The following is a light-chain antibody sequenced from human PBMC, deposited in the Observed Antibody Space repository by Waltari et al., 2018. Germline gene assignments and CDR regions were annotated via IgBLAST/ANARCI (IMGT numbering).Light chain of an antibody. V-gene: IGLV2-14*03. J-gene: IGLJ1*01. CDR2: DVS. Sequence: QSALTQPASVSGSPGQSITIPCTGTRSDVGTHNYVPWYQQRPGKAPDLIIFDVSNRPSGVSIRFSGSKSGNTASLTISGLQAEDEADYYCNSYTNSGTYVFGSGTKVTVL. CDR1: RSDVGTHNY. CDR3: NSYTNSGTYV.